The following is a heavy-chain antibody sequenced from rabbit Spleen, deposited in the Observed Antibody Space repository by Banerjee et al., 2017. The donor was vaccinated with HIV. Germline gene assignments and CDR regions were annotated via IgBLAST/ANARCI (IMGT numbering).Heavy chain of an antibody. Sequence: QLEESAGGLVQPGGSLKLPCKASGFTLSSYYMNWVRQAPGKGLEWIGYIDPVFGITYYANWVNGRFSISRENAQNTVFLQVTSLTAADTATYFCARETSSGWGIVSFYFSLWGPGTLVTVS. J-gene: IGHJ4*01. CDR1: GFTLSSYY. V-gene: IGHV1S7*01. CDR3: ARETSSGWGIVSFYFSL. D-gene: IGHD4-1*01. CDR2: IDPVFGIT.